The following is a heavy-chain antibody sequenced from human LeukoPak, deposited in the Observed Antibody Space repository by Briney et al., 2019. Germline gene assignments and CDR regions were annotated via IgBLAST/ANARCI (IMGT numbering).Heavy chain of an antibody. CDR2: ITGNGDAT. CDR3: ADSNYWYPNDY. V-gene: IGHV3-23*01. CDR1: GFTFSSYA. Sequence: GGSLILSCAASGFTFSSYAMRWVRQAPGKGLEWVSSITGNGDATYYADSVQGRFTISRDNSRNTLYLQMSSLRVEDTAIYYCADSNYWYPNDYWGQGTLVTVSS. J-gene: IGHJ4*02. D-gene: IGHD4-11*01.